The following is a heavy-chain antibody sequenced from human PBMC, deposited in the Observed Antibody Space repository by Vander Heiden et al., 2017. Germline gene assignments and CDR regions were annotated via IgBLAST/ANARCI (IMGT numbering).Heavy chain of an antibody. D-gene: IGHD6-13*01. CDR3: ASGSRPKPRGAFDI. CDR1: GGTFSSYA. V-gene: IGHV1-69*06. CDR2: IIPIFGTA. J-gene: IGHJ3*02. Sequence: KKPGSSVKVSCKASGGTFSSYAISWVRQAPGQGLEWMGGIIPIFGTANYAQKFQGRVTITADKSTSTAYMELSSLRSEDTAVYYCASGSRPKPRGAFDIWGQGTMVTVSS.